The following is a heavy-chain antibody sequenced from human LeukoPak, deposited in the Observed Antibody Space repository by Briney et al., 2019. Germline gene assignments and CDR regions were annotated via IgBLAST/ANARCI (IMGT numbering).Heavy chain of an antibody. CDR2: INPNSGGT. V-gene: IGHV1-2*02. Sequence: ASVKVSCKASGYTFTNYGITWVRQAPGQGLEWMGWINPNSGGTNYAQKFQGRVTMTRDTSISTAYMELSRLRSDDTAVYYCAREGSGSYDWDYWGQGTLVTVSS. CDR1: GYTFTNYG. J-gene: IGHJ4*02. CDR3: AREGSGSYDWDY. D-gene: IGHD1-26*01.